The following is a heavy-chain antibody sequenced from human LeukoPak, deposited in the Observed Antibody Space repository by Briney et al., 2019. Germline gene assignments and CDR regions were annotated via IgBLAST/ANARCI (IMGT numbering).Heavy chain of an antibody. CDR1: GYTFTSYG. CDR3: ARGLLRVANDY. J-gene: IGHJ4*02. CDR2: ISAYNGNT. V-gene: IGHV1-18*01. Sequence: ASVKVSCKASGYTFTSYGISWVRQSPGQGLEWLGWISAYNGNTNYAQKLQGRGTMTTDTSTSTAYMELMSLRSDDTAVYYCARGLLRVANDYWGQGTLVIVSS. D-gene: IGHD3-3*01.